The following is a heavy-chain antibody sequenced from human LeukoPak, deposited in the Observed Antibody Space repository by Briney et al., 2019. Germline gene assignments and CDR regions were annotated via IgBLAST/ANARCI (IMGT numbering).Heavy chain of an antibody. CDR3: ARNPVMRDHDDY. J-gene: IGHJ4*02. CDR1: GFTLSSYS. V-gene: IGHV3-48*01. CDR2: ISSTSDTI. D-gene: IGHD1-1*01. Sequence: PGGSLRLSCAASGFTLSSYSMNWVRQAPGKGLEWVSYISSTSDTIYYGDSVRGRFAISRDNAKNSLYLQMNSLRAEDTGMYYCARNPVMRDHDDYWGQGTLVTVSS.